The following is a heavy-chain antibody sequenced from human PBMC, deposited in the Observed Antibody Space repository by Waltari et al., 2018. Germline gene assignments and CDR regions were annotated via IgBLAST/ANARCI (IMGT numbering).Heavy chain of an antibody. D-gene: IGHD3-22*01. CDR2: IYYSGSN. CDR1: GGSISSYY. Sequence: QVQLQESGPGLVKPSETLSLTCTVSGGSISSYYWSWIRQPPGKGLEWIGYIYYSGSNNYNPALKSRVTISVDTSKNQFSLKLSSVTAADTAVYYCARDRVYDSSGYYYYGMDVWGQGTTVTVSS. V-gene: IGHV4-59*01. J-gene: IGHJ6*02. CDR3: ARDRVYDSSGYYYYGMDV.